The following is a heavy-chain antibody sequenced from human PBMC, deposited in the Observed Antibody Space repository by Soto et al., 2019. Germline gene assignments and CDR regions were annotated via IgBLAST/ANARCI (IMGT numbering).Heavy chain of an antibody. CDR1: GLTFSTYE. D-gene: IGHD6-13*01. CDR2: ISSGGTTI. CDR3: ARFGLSSSLHPSIDF. Sequence: GGSLRLSCAASGLTFSTYEMNWVRQAPGKGLEWVSCISSGGTTIYYADSVKGRFTISRDNARNSLFLQMDSLRAEDTAVYYCARFGLSSSLHPSIDFWGQGTLVTVS. V-gene: IGHV3-48*03. J-gene: IGHJ4*02.